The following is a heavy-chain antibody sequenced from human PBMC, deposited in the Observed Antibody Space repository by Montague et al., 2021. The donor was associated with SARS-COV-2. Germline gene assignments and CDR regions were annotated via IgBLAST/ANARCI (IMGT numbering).Heavy chain of an antibody. CDR2: IDWDDDK. CDR1: GFSLSTSGMC. J-gene: IGHJ4*02. CDR3: ARIRDYDILTGSYSGFDY. Sequence: PELVKPTQTLTLTCTFSGFSLSTSGMCVSWIRQPPGKALEWLALIDWDDDKYYSTSLKTRLTISKDTSKNQVVLTMTNMDPVDTATYYCARIRDYDILTGSYSGFDYWGQGTLVTVSP. D-gene: IGHD3-9*01. V-gene: IGHV2-70*01.